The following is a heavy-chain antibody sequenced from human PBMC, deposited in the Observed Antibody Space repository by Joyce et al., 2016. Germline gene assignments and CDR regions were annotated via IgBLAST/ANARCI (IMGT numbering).Heavy chain of an antibody. J-gene: IGHJ5*01. CDR3: ATEDFDSGSYFDC. CDR1: GYIRTELS. V-gene: IGHV1-24*01. D-gene: IGHD3-10*01. CDR2: FKAGDGET. Sequence: QVQLVQSGTEVTKPGASVKVSCKVSGYIRTELSMHWVRQAPGKGREWLGGFKAGDGETTYAQEFQGRVSMAEDTSTDTAYMELSSLTSEDTAVYYCATEDFDSGSYFDCWGQGTLVTVSS.